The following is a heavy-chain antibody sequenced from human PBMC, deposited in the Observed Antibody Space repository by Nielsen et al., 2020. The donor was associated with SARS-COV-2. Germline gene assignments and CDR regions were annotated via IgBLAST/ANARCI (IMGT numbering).Heavy chain of an antibody. CDR1: GFTFRNYA. D-gene: IGHD5-12*01. Sequence: ESLKISCAASGFTFRNYAMSWVRQAPGKGLEWVSTISGSGGDTYYADSVKGRFTISRDNSKDTLYLQMNGLRAVDTAVYYCAKDLVAVPAAGQWDWFDPWGQGALVNVSS. V-gene: IGHV3-23*01. CDR3: AKDLVAVPAAGQWDWFDP. J-gene: IGHJ5*02. CDR2: ISGSGGDT.